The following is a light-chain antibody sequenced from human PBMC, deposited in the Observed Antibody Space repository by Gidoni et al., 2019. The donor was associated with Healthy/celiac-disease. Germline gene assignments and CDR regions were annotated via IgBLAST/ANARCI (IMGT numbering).Light chain of an antibody. V-gene: IGKV1-5*03. Sequence: DIQMTQSPSTLAASVGDRVTITCRASQSISSWLAWYQQKPGKAPKLLIYKASSLESGVPSRFSGSGSGTEFPLTISSLQPDDFATYYCQQYNTTPRTFGQGTKVEIK. CDR1: QSISSW. J-gene: IGKJ1*01. CDR3: QQYNTTPRT. CDR2: KAS.